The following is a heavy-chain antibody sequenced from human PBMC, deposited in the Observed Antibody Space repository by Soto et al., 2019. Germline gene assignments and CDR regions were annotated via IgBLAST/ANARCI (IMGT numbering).Heavy chain of an antibody. V-gene: IGHV1-69*04. J-gene: IGHJ4*02. Sequence: SVKVSCKASGGTFSSYTISWVRQAPGQGLEWMGRIIPILGIANYAQKFQGRVTITADKSTSTAYMELGSLRSEDTAVYYCARDGTETTVDTYEYYFDYWGQGTLVTVSS. CDR1: GGTFSSYT. CDR2: IIPILGIA. D-gene: IGHD4-17*01. CDR3: ARDGTETTVDTYEYYFDY.